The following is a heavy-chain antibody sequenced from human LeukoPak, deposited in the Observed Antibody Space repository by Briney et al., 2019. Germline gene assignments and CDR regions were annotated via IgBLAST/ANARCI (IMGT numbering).Heavy chain of an antibody. CDR3: ARDPWTNSDYDGFDY. D-gene: IGHD5-12*01. J-gene: IGHJ4*02. CDR1: GFTFSSYR. Sequence: GGSLRLSCAASGFTFSSYRMNWVRQAPGRGLECVSSISSSSSYIYYADSAKGRFTISRDNAKNSQYLQMNSLRAEDTAVYYCARDPWTNSDYDGFDYWGQGTLVTVSS. V-gene: IGHV3-21*01. CDR2: ISSSSSYI.